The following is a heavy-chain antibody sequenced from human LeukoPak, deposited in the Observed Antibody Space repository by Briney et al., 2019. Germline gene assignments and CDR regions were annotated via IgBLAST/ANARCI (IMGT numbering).Heavy chain of an antibody. Sequence: PSETLSLTCTVSGGSISSGGYYWSWIRQHPEKGLEGIGYIYYSGSTYYNPSLKSPVTISVDKSKNQFSLKLSSVTAADTAVYYCAGENCSSTSCYGRVDYYYYGMDVWGKGTTVTVSS. CDR2: IYYSGST. CDR1: GGSISSGGYY. CDR3: AGENCSSTSCYGRVDYYYYGMDV. V-gene: IGHV4-31*01. D-gene: IGHD2-2*01. J-gene: IGHJ6*04.